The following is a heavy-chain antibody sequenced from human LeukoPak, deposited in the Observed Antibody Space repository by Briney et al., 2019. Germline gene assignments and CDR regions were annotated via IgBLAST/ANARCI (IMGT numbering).Heavy chain of an antibody. CDR1: GLTFSSYA. CDR3: ARDPDYGDPGPFWDY. J-gene: IGHJ4*02. Sequence: PGGSLRLSCAASGLTFSSYAMSWVRQAPGKGLEWVANINQDGSGRYHVDSVKGRISISRDNAKNSLYLQMNSLRAEDTAVYYCARDPDYGDPGPFWDYWGQGTLVTVSS. D-gene: IGHD4-17*01. CDR2: INQDGSGR. V-gene: IGHV3-7*01.